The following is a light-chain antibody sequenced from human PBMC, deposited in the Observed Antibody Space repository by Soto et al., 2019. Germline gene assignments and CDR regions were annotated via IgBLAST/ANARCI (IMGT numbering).Light chain of an antibody. Sequence: ALTQPASVSGSPGQSITISCTGTSSDVGSYNLVSWYQQHPGKAPKLMIYEDSKRPSGVSNRFFGSKSGNTASLTISGLQAEDEADYFCCSYARGSTLVFGGGTKLTVL. J-gene: IGLJ3*02. CDR3: CSYARGSTLV. CDR1: SSDVGSYNL. CDR2: EDS. V-gene: IGLV2-23*01.